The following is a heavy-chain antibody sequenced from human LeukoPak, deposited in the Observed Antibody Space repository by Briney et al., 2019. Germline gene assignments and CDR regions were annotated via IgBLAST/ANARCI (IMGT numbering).Heavy chain of an antibody. J-gene: IGHJ6*02. CDR2: MNPNSGNT. D-gene: IGHD3-16*02. Sequence: ASVKVSCKASGYTFTSYDINWVRQATGQGLEWMGWMNPNSGNTGYAQKFQGRVTMTRNTSISTACMELSSLRSEDTAVYYCAREGNVWGSYRSIHYYYYGMDVWGQGTTVTVSS. CDR1: GYTFTSYD. V-gene: IGHV1-8*01. CDR3: AREGNVWGSYRSIHYYYYGMDV.